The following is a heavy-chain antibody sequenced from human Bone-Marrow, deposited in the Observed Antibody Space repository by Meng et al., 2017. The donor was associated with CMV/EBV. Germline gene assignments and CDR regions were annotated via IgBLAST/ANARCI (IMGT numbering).Heavy chain of an antibody. D-gene: IGHD3-3*01. CDR3: AKAITIVGGVPEDNDS. CDR2: VSSSGTNI. V-gene: IGHV3-11*01. J-gene: IGHJ5*02. Sequence: GESLKISCAASGFTFSDYYMSWIRQTPGKGLEWVSYVSSSGTNIYYADSVKGRFTISRDNAKNSLYLQMNSLRAEDTAVYYCAKAITIVGGVPEDNDSWGQGTLVTVSS. CDR1: GFTFSDYY.